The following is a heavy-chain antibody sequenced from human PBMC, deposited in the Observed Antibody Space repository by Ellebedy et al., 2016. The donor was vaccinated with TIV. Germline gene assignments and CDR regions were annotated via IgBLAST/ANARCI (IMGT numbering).Heavy chain of an antibody. V-gene: IGHV3-74*01. CDR3: ARDPYGDYFFDY. CDR2: INNDGSST. J-gene: IGHJ4*02. CDR1: GFTFSGYW. D-gene: IGHD4-17*01. Sequence: PGGSLRLSCAASGFTFSGYWMHWVRQAPGQGPVWVSRINNDGSSTNYADSVKGRFTISRDNAKNMLYLQMNSLRAGDTAVYYCARDPYGDYFFDYWGLGTLVTVSS.